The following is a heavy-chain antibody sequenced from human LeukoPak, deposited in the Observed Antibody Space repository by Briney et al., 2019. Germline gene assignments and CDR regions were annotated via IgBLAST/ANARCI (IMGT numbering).Heavy chain of an antibody. D-gene: IGHD3-10*01. CDR3: AREIWFGESYYGMDV. Sequence: PGGSLRLSCAASGFTFSKYAMSWVRQAPGKGLEWVSTISESGDTTYDADSVKGRFTISRHNSKNTLYLQMNSLRAEDTAVYYCAREIWFGESYYGMDVWGQGTTVTVSS. CDR2: ISESGDTT. CDR1: GFTFSKYA. V-gene: IGHV3-23*01. J-gene: IGHJ6*02.